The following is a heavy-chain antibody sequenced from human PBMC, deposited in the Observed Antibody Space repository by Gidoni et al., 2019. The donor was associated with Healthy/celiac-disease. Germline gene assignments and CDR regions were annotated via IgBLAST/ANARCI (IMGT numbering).Heavy chain of an antibody. D-gene: IGHD6-13*01. Sequence: QVTLKESGPVLVKPTETLPLTCTVSGFSLSNARMGVSWIRQPPGKALEWLAHIFSNDEKSYSTSLKSRLTISKDTSKSQVVLTMTNMDPVDTATYYCARILKIQLPGDSSSWGYNWFDPWGQGTLVTVSS. V-gene: IGHV2-26*01. J-gene: IGHJ5*02. CDR1: GFSLSNARMG. CDR2: IFSNDEK. CDR3: ARILKIQLPGDSSSWGYNWFDP.